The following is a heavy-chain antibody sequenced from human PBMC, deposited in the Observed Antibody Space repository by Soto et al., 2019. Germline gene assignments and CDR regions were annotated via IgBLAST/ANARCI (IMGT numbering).Heavy chain of an antibody. J-gene: IGHJ4*02. Sequence: PGGCLRLSSAGSGFTFSSYWMHWVRHVPGKGLVWVSRSDGDGSGSHYADSVKGRFTISRDNAKRTLYLQMNNLRADDTGIYFCVRDSILHQFGLWGQGALVTVSS. CDR3: VRDSILHQFGL. CDR1: GFTFSSYW. CDR2: SDGDGSGS. V-gene: IGHV3-74*01. D-gene: IGHD3-9*01.